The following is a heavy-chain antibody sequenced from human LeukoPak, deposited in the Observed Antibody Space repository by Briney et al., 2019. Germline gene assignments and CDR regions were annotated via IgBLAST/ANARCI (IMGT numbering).Heavy chain of an antibody. D-gene: IGHD5-18*01. CDR1: GYSFTSYW. Sequence: GESLKISCKGSGYSFTSYWIGWVRQMPGKGLEWMGIIYPGDSDTRYSPSFQGQVTISADKSISTAYLQWSSLKASDTAMYYCARVEAATIDYGTAMVSGAFDIWGQGTMVTVSS. V-gene: IGHV5-51*01. J-gene: IGHJ3*02. CDR3: ARVEAATIDYGTAMVSGAFDI. CDR2: IYPGDSDT.